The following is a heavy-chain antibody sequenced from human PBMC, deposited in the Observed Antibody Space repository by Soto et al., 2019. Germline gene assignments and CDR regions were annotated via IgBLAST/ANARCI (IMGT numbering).Heavy chain of an antibody. D-gene: IGHD2-21*02. CDR2: INHSGST. Sequence: PSETLSLTCAVYGGSFSGYYWSWIRQPPGKGLELIGEINHSGSTNYNPSLKSRVTISVDTSKNQFSLKLSSVTAADTAVYYCATQYCGGDCYSYYFDYWGQGTLVTVSS. V-gene: IGHV4-34*01. CDR1: GGSFSGYY. J-gene: IGHJ4*02. CDR3: ATQYCGGDCYSYYFDY.